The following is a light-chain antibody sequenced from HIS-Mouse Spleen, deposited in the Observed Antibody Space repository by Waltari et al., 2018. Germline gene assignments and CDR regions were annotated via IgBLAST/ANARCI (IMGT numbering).Light chain of an antibody. Sequence: QSALTQPASVPGSPGQSITISCTGTSSDVGGYHYVSWYQPHPGKAPKLMIYDVSNRPSGVSNRFSGSKSGNTASLTISGLQAEDEADYYCSSYTSSSTEVFGGGTKLTVL. CDR3: SSYTSSSTEV. CDR1: SSDVGGYHY. J-gene: IGLJ2*01. CDR2: DVS. V-gene: IGLV2-14*03.